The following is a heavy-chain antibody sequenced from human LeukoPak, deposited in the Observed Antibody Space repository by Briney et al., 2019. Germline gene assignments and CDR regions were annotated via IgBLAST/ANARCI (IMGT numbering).Heavy chain of an antibody. CDR2: IIPIFGTA. V-gene: IGHV1-69*13. CDR1: GGTFSSYA. CDR3: ANEVDGGYYFDY. Sequence: SVKVSCKDSGGTFSSYAISWVRQAPGQGLEWMGGIIPIFGTANYAQRFQGRVTITADESTGTAYMELSSLRSEDTAVYYCANEVDGGYYFDYWGQGTLVTVSS. J-gene: IGHJ4*02. D-gene: IGHD5-12*01.